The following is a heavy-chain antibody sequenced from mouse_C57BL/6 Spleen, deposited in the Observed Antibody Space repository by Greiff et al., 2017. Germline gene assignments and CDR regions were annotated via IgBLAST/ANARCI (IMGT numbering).Heavy chain of an antibody. CDR3: ASLYYAGFAY. V-gene: IGHV1-61*01. D-gene: IGHD1-1*01. CDR1: GYTFTSYW. Sequence: QVQLQQPGAELVRPGSSVKLSCKASGYTFTSYWMDWVKQRPGQGLEWIGNIYPSDSETHYNQKFKDKATLTVDKSSSTAYMQLSSLTSEDSAVYYCASLYYAGFAYWCQGTLVTVSA. CDR2: IYPSDSET. J-gene: IGHJ3*01.